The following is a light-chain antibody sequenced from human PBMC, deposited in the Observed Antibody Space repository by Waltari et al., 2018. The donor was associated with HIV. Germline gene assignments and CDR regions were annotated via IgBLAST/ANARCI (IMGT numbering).Light chain of an antibody. CDR3: SSFAGSNTVV. V-gene: IGLV2-8*01. CDR1: SDDIGGYNS. CDR2: EVN. J-gene: IGLJ2*01. Sequence: QSALTQPPSASGSLGQSVTISCSGTSDDIGGYNSVFWYQQYLAKAPKRFIYEVNNRPAGVPDRFSGSKSLNSASLTVSGLQAEDEAHYFCSSFAGSNTVVFGGGTKLTVL.